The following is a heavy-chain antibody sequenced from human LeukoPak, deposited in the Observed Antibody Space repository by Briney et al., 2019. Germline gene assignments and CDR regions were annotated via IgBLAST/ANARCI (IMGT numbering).Heavy chain of an antibody. CDR1: GFTFSSYA. J-gene: IGHJ4*02. V-gene: IGHV3-74*01. D-gene: IGHD3-3*01. CDR3: ASSLLGVSP. Sequence: PGGSLRLSCAASGFTFSSYAMSWVRQAPGKGLEWVSRISGDGSTTTYADTVKGRFTISRDNAKNTLYLQMNSLRADDTAVYYCASSLLGVSPWGQGTLVTVSS. CDR2: ISGDGSTT.